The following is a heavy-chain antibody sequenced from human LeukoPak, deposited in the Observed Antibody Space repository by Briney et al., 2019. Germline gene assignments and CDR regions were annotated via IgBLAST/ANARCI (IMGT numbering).Heavy chain of an antibody. D-gene: IGHD3-3*01. CDR1: GFTFSSYG. J-gene: IGHJ3*02. V-gene: IGHV3-23*01. CDR3: AKDLMVIIVSGVCDI. Sequence: GGTLRLSCAASGFTFSSYGMRWVRQAPGKGLEWVSAISGSGGSTYYADSVKGRFTISRDNSKNTFYLQMNSLRAEDTAVYYCAKDLMVIIVSGVCDIWGQGTMVTVSS. CDR2: ISGSGGST.